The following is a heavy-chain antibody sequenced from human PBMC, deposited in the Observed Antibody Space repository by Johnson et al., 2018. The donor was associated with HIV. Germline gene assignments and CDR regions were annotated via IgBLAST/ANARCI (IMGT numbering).Heavy chain of an antibody. CDR3: ARSKDCSVGTCPDAFDI. CDR2: ISSSGTTI. Sequence: HVQLVESGGGLVKPGGSLRLSCVASGFTFSDYYMSWIRQAPGKGLEWVSYISSSGTTIYSAASVQGRFTSSRDNAKNSLYLQMNSLRAEDTAVYYCARSKDCSVGTCPDAFDIWGQGILVMVS. D-gene: IGHD2-15*01. J-gene: IGHJ3*02. CDR1: GFTFSDYY. V-gene: IGHV3-11*04.